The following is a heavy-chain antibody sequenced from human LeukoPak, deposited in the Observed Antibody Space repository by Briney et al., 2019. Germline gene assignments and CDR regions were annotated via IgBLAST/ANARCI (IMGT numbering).Heavy chain of an antibody. CDR3: ASTYLYSGYDLYYYYGMDV. CDR1: GGSISSGDYY. Sequence: SETLSLTCTVSGGSISSGDYYWSWIRQHPGKGLEWIGYIYYSGSTYYNPSLKSRVTISVDTSKNQFSLKLSSVTAADTAVYYCASTYLYSGYDLYYYYGMDVWGQGTTVTVSS. D-gene: IGHD5-12*01. J-gene: IGHJ6*02. V-gene: IGHV4-31*03. CDR2: IYYSGST.